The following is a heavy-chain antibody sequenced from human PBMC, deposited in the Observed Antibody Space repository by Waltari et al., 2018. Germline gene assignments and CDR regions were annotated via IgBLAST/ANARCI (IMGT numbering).Heavy chain of an antibody. CDR2: STNKATSYTT. CDR3: VRGKKGFDY. Sequence: EVQLVESGGGLVQPGGSLRLSCVISGFTFSDHYMDWVRQPPGLGLEWVGRSTNKATSYTTIYAASWKGRFSVSRDDSKNSLYLQMDSLKTEDTAVYYCVRGKKGFDYWGQGALVIVSS. J-gene: IGHJ4*02. CDR1: GFTFSDHY. V-gene: IGHV3-72*01.